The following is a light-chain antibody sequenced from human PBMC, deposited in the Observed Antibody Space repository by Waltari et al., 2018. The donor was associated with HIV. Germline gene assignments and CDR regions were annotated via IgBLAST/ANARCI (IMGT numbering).Light chain of an antibody. CDR2: DDS. V-gene: IGLV3-21*02. CDR1: SIGSKS. J-gene: IGLJ2*01. CDR3: QVWYSLTDPVV. Sequence: SYVLTQPPSVSVAPGQTARITCGGSSIGSKSVHWYQQKPGQAPVLVVSDDSDRPSGIPELFSGSKSGSSATLTISRVEAGDEADYYCQVWYSLTDPVVFGGGTKLTVL.